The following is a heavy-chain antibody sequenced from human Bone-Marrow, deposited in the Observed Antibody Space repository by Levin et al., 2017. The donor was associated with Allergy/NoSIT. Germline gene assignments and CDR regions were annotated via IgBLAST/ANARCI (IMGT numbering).Heavy chain of an antibody. V-gene: IGHV3-53*01. CDR3: ARNVPVTDLGY. Sequence: LSLTCAASGFTVSNTYMTWVRQAPGKGLEWVSLIYSGGSTYYADSVKGRFTISRDSSKNTLYLQMNSLRAEDTAVYYCARNVPVTDLGYWGRGTLVTVSS. CDR2: IYSGGST. D-gene: IGHD1-14*01. CDR1: GFTVSNTY. J-gene: IGHJ4*02.